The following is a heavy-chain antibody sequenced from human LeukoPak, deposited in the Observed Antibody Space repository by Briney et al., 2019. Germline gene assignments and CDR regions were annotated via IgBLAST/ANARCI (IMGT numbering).Heavy chain of an antibody. J-gene: IGHJ4*02. V-gene: IGHV3-30*18. Sequence: GRSLRLSCAASGFTFSSYGMHWVRQAPGKGLEWVAVISYDGSNKYYADSVKGRFTISRDNSNNTLYLQMNSLRAEDTAVYYCAKNSGSYPRYYFDYWGQGTLVTVSS. CDR2: ISYDGSNK. D-gene: IGHD1-26*01. CDR3: AKNSGSYPRYYFDY. CDR1: GFTFSSYG.